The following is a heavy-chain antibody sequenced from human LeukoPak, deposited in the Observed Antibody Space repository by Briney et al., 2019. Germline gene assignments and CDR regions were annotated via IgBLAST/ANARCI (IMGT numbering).Heavy chain of an antibody. CDR2: ISGSGGST. D-gene: IGHD2-2*01. CDR1: GFTFSSYA. J-gene: IGHJ4*02. V-gene: IGHV3-23*01. Sequence: GGSLRLSCAASGFTFSSYAMSWVRQAPGKGLEWVSAISGSGGSTYYADSVKGRFTISRDNSKNTLYLQMNSLRAEDTAVYYCAKDSGIVVVPAATDYWGQGTLVTVSS. CDR3: AKDSGIVVVPAATDY.